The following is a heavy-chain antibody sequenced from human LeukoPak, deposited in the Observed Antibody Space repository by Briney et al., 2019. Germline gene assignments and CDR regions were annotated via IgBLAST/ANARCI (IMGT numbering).Heavy chain of an antibody. CDR3: AILGTGGS. V-gene: IGHV4-39*01. CDR2: IFYRGST. J-gene: IGHJ5*02. CDR1: GGSITSNSYY. D-gene: IGHD3-10*01. Sequence: SETLSPTCAVSGGSITSNSYYWGWIRQPPGKGLEWIGTIFYRGSTYYNPSLKSRVTISVDTSNNQFSLRLSSVTAADTAVYYCAILGTGGSWGQGTLVTVSS.